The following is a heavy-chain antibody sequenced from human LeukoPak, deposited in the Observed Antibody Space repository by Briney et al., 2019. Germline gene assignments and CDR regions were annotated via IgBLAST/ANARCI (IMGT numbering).Heavy chain of an antibody. CDR3: ARKLYCSSTSCTDFDY. Sequence: GASVKVSCKASGYTFTSYGISWVRQAPGQGLEWMGWISAYNGNTNYAQKLQGRVTMTTDTSTSTAHMELRSLRSDDTAVYYCARKLYCSSTSCTDFDYWGQGTLVTVSS. J-gene: IGHJ4*02. D-gene: IGHD2-2*01. V-gene: IGHV1-18*01. CDR1: GYTFTSYG. CDR2: ISAYNGNT.